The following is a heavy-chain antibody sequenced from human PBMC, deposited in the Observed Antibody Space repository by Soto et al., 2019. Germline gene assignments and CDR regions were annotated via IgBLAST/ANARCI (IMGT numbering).Heavy chain of an antibody. CDR1: GFTFSSYA. V-gene: IGHV3-23*01. CDR3: AKDQGGAAAEIGY. CDR2: ISGSGGST. Sequence: EVQLLESGGGLVQPGGSLRLSCAASGFTFSSYAMSWVRQAPGKGLEWVSAISGSGGSTYYADSVKGRFTISRDNSKNPAYLQKNRLKAEDTGVKYRAKDQGGAAAEIGYRGQGTLVTVS. J-gene: IGHJ4*02. D-gene: IGHD2-15*01.